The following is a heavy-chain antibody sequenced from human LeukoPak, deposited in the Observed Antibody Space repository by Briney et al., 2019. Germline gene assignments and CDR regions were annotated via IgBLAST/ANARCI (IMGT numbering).Heavy chain of an antibody. D-gene: IGHD2-2*01. J-gene: IGHJ5*02. Sequence: SVKVSCRASGGTFSSYVISWVRQAPGKGLEWMGGIIPIFGTANYAQKFQGRVTITADESTSTAYMELSSLRSEDTAVYYCARALLRYCSGTSCYWFDPWGQGTLVTVSS. CDR2: IIPIFGTA. CDR1: GGTFSSYV. CDR3: ARALLRYCSGTSCYWFDP. V-gene: IGHV1-69*13.